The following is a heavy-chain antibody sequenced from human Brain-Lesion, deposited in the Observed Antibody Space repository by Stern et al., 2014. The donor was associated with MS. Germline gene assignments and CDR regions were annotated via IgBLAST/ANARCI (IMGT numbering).Heavy chain of an antibody. D-gene: IGHD1-14*01. V-gene: IGHV3-9*01. CDR1: GFTFDDYA. CDR3: ARDITGSSAYFAY. J-gene: IGHJ4*02. CDR2: ISWNSGTI. Sequence: EVQLVESGGDLVQPGRSLRLSCAAFGFTFDDYAMHWVRQAPGKGLEWVAGISWNSGTIGYADSMKGRFTTSRDNAYSSLYLQMNSLRPEDTALYYCARDITGSSAYFAYWGQGTLVTVSS.